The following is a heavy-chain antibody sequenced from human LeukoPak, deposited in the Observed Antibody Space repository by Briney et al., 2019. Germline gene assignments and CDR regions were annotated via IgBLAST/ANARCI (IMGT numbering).Heavy chain of an antibody. D-gene: IGHD6-6*01. CDR1: GFTFSHHW. Sequence: GGSLRLSCAASGFTFSHHWMNWVRQVPGKGLEWVSVISGSGDNTYYADSVKGRFTISRDNSKNMLYLQMNSLRAEDTAVYYCAKWKYSNSGIDDYWGQGTLVTVSS. V-gene: IGHV3-23*01. CDR2: ISGSGDNT. J-gene: IGHJ4*02. CDR3: AKWKYSNSGIDDY.